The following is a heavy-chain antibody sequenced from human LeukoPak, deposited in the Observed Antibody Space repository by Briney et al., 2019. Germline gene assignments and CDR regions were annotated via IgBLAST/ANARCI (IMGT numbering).Heavy chain of an antibody. V-gene: IGHV3-30*02. CDR3: AKDSDILTGYYNPFDY. J-gene: IGHJ4*02. CDR1: GFTFSSYG. D-gene: IGHD3-9*01. Sequence: GGSLRLSCAASGFTFSSYGMHWVRQAPGKGLEWVAFIRYDGSNKYYAGSVKGRFTISRDNSKNTLYLQMNSLRAEDTAVYYCAKDSDILTGYYNPFDYWGQGTLVTVSS. CDR2: IRYDGSNK.